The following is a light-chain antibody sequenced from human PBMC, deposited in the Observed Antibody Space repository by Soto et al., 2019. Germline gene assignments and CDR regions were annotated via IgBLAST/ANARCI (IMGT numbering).Light chain of an antibody. CDR1: QTVGSY. CDR3: QQRGNWPLT. J-gene: IGKJ4*01. CDR2: NAS. V-gene: IGKV3-11*01. Sequence: EIVLTQSPATMSLSPGERATLSCRASQTVGSYLAWYQQKPGQAPRLLIYNASNRATGIPARFGGSGSGTDFTLTISSLETEDFAVYYCQQRGNWPLTFGGGTKVDIK.